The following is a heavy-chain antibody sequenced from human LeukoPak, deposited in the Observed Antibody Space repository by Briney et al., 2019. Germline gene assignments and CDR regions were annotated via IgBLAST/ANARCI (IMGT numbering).Heavy chain of an antibody. CDR1: GGSISSYY. CDR3: ARETGLRSSFDY. V-gene: IGHV4-59*01. CDR2: IYYSGST. J-gene: IGHJ4*02. Sequence: SETLSLTCTVDGGSISSYYWSWIRQPPGKGLEWIGNIYYSGSTNYNPSLKSRVTIPLDASNNRFSLKLSYVTAADTSVYYCARETGLRSSFDYWGQGTLVTVSS. D-gene: IGHD4-17*01.